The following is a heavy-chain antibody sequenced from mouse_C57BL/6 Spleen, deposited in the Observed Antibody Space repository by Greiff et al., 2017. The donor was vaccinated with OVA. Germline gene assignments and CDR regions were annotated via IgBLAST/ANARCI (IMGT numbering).Heavy chain of an antibody. CDR3: AREAQATSYYFDD. CDR1: GYTFTDYY. V-gene: IGHV1-26*01. CDR2: INPNNGGT. D-gene: IGHD3-2*02. J-gene: IGHJ2*01. Sequence: EVQLQQSGPELVKPGASVKISCKASGYTFTDYYMNWVKQSHGKSLEWIGDINPNNGGTSYNQKFKGKATLTVDKSSSTAYMELRSLTSEDSAVYYCAREAQATSYYFDDWGKGTTLTVSS.